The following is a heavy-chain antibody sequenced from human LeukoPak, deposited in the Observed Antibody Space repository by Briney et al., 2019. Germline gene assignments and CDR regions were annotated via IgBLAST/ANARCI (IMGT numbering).Heavy chain of an antibody. V-gene: IGHV1-2*06. CDR3: ARSYSGSQSKGAFDY. D-gene: IGHD1-26*01. J-gene: IGHJ4*02. CDR2: INPNSGGT. CDR1: GYTFTGYY. Sequence: ASVKVSCKASGYTFTGYYMHWVRQAPGQGLEWKGRINPNSGGTNYAQKFQGRVTMTRDTSISTAYMELSRLRSDDTAVYYCARSYSGSQSKGAFDYWGQGTLVTVSS.